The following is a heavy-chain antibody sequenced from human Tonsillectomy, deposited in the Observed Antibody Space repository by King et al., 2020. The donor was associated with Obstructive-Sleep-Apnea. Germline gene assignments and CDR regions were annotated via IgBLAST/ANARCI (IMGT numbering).Heavy chain of an antibody. V-gene: IGHV3-30*18. D-gene: IGHD3-10*01. CDR1: EFSFNTYA. CDR2: ISYDGTNE. CDR3: AKDPELWFGSMDV. Sequence: HVQLVESGGGVVQPGRSLRLSCAASEFSFNTYAMHWVRQAPGKGLEWVAVISYDGTNESYADSAKGRFTISRDNSKNTLYLQMNSLRAEDTAVYYCAKDPELWFGSMDVWGQGTTVTVSS. J-gene: IGHJ6*02.